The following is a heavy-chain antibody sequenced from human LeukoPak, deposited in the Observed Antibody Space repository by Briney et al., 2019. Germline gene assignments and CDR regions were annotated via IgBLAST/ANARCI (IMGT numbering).Heavy chain of an antibody. V-gene: IGHV3-21*01. CDR3: ARDRFCTTDRCSDY. CDR1: GFTFITYS. Sequence: PGGSLRLSCAASGFTFITYSMNWVRQAPGKGLEWVSSISTDGRYINYADSVKGRFTISRDNAKNSLFLQMNSLRAEDTAVYYCARDRFCTTDRCSDYWGQGTLVTVSS. D-gene: IGHD2-8*01. CDR2: ISTDGRYI. J-gene: IGHJ4*02.